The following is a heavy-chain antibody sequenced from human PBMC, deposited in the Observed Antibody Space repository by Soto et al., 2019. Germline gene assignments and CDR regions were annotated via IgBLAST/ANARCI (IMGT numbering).Heavy chain of an antibody. J-gene: IGHJ2*01. CDR3: ARAPEVSAAGDYWYFDL. V-gene: IGHV1-69*06. CDR2: IIPIFGTA. D-gene: IGHD6-13*01. CDR1: GGTFSSYA. Sequence: GXSVKVSCKASGGTFSSYAISWVRQAPVQGLEWMGGIIPIFGTANYAQKFQGRVTITADKSTSTAYMELSRLRSEDTAVYYCARAPEVSAAGDYWYFDLWGRGTLVTVSS.